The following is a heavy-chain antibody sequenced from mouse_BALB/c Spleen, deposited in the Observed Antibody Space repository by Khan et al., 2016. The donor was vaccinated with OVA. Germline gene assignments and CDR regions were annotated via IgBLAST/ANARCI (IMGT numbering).Heavy chain of an antibody. Sequence: VQLKQSGPGLVKPSQSLSLTCTVTGYSITSGYAWYWIRQFPGNKLELMGYISYSGVTSYTPSLKSRISITRDTSKNQFFLQLNSVTTEDTATYYCARENYYGYYFDYWGQGTTLTVSS. CDR2: ISYSGVT. CDR3: ARENYYGYYFDY. CDR1: GYSITSGYA. D-gene: IGHD1-1*01. J-gene: IGHJ2*01. V-gene: IGHV3-2*02.